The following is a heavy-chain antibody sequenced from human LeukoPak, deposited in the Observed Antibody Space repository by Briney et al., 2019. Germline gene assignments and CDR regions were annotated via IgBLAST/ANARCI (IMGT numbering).Heavy chain of an antibody. Sequence: PSETLSLTCTVSGHSISTSNYYWRWLRQPPGKGLEWIGSVFYNGKTYSNAPLKSRVTMSADTSKNQFSLKLTSVTAADTAVYYCARQSRRATSDFWGQGTLVTVSS. J-gene: IGHJ4*02. CDR1: GHSISTSNYY. V-gene: IGHV4-39*01. CDR2: VFYNGKT. CDR3: ARQSRRATSDF. D-gene: IGHD2-2*01.